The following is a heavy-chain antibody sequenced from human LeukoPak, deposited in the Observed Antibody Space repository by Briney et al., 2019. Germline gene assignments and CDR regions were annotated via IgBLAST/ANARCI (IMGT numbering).Heavy chain of an antibody. CDR2: INPNSGGT. Sequence: ASVNVSCKASGYTFTGYYMHWVRQAPGQGLEWMGWINPNSGGTNYAQKFQGRVTMTRDTSISTAYMELSRLRSDDTAVYYCARDRGISRGWEIFDYWGQGTLVTVSS. CDR3: ARDRGISRGWEIFDY. J-gene: IGHJ4*02. CDR1: GYTFTGYY. V-gene: IGHV1-2*02. D-gene: IGHD6-19*01.